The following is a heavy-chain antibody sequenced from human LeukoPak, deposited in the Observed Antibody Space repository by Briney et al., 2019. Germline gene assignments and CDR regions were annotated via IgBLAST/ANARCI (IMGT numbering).Heavy chain of an antibody. CDR3: ARGGDCSSTSCSLNY. D-gene: IGHD2-2*01. CDR2: INHSGST. Sequence: PSETLSLTCAVYGGSFSGYYWSWIPQPPGKGLEWIGEINHSGSTNYNPPLKSRVPISVDTYKNQFSLKLSSVTAADTGVYYCARGGDCSSTSCSLNYWGQGTLVTVSS. V-gene: IGHV4-34*01. CDR1: GGSFSGYY. J-gene: IGHJ4*02.